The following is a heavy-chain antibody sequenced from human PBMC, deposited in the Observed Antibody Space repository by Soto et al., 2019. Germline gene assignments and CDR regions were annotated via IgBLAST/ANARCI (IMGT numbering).Heavy chain of an antibody. CDR1: GFTFSNAW. V-gene: IGHV3-15*01. J-gene: IGHJ4*02. CDR2: IKSKTDGGTI. D-gene: IGHD6-13*01. CDR3: TTGKYSSSQPPDY. Sequence: EVQLVESGGGLVKPGGSLRLSCAASGFTFSNAWMTWVRQAPGKGLEWVGRIKSKTDGGTIDYAAPVKGRFTISRDDSKNTLYLQMNSLKTEDTAVYFCTTGKYSSSQPPDYWGQGTLVTVSS.